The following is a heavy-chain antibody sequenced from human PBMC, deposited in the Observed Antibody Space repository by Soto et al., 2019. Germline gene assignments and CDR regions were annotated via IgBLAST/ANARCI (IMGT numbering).Heavy chain of an antibody. CDR1: GYTFTSYD. CDR2: MNPYSGNT. CDR3: ARGPQDVLDH. J-gene: IGHJ4*02. V-gene: IGHV1-8*01. Sequence: QVQLVQSGAEVKKPGASVKVSCKASGYTFTSYDINWVRQATGQGLEWMGWMNPYSGNTGFAQKFQGRVTMTRHTSISTAYMELSSPRSEDTAVEYCARGPQDVLDHWGQGTLVTVSS.